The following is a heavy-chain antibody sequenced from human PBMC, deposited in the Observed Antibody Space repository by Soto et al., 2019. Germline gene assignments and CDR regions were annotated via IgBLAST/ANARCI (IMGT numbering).Heavy chain of an antibody. CDR3: ARSIVSGFLFLPGLDL. D-gene: IGHD2-21*01. J-gene: IGHJ6*02. CDR2: IFPFDPDV. Sequence: GESLQISCKGSGFSISSYWLGWVRQIPWKGLEWMGIIFPFDPDVRYNPSFQGQVTISADTSINTAYLQWTSLKASDTAMYYCARSIVSGFLFLPGLDLWGHGTTVT. V-gene: IGHV5-51*01. CDR1: GFSISSYW.